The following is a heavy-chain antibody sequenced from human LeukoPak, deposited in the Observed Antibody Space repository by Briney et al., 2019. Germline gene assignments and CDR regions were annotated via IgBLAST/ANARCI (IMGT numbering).Heavy chain of an antibody. CDR2: ISYDGSNK. V-gene: IGHV3-30*03. CDR3: ARRGAAAENYFDY. D-gene: IGHD6-13*01. J-gene: IGHJ4*02. CDR1: GFTFSSYG. Sequence: PGGSLRLSCAASGFTFSSYGMYWVRQAPGKGLEWVAVISYDGSNKYYADSVKGRFTISRDNSKNTLYLQMNSLRAEDTAVYYCARRGAAAENYFDYWGQGTLVTVSS.